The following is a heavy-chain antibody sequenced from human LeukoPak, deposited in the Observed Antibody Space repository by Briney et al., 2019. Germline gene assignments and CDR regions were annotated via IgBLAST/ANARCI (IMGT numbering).Heavy chain of an antibody. D-gene: IGHD3-22*01. J-gene: IGHJ4*02. CDR1: GYTFTSYY. Sequence: ASVKVSCKASGYTFTSYYMHWVRQAPGQGLEWMGIINPSGGSTSYAQKFQGRVTMTRDMSTSTVYMGLSSLRSEDTAVYYCARDLKAKATLLYYDSSGYDYWGQGTLVTVSS. V-gene: IGHV1-46*01. CDR2: INPSGGST. CDR3: ARDLKAKATLLYYDSSGYDY.